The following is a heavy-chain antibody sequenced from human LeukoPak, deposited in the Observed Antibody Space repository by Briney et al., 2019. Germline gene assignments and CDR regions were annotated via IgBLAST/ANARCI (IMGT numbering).Heavy chain of an antibody. D-gene: IGHD3-9*01. CDR2: INHSGST. CDR3: ARVPRLVTTLGDMDV. J-gene: IGHJ6*02. V-gene: IGHV4-34*01. Sequence: SETLSLTCAVYGGSFSGYYWSWIRQPPGKGLEWIGEINHSGSTNYNPSLKSRVTISVDTSKNQFSLKLSSVTAADTAVYYCARVPRLVTTLGDMDVWGQGTTVTVSS. CDR1: GGSFSGYY.